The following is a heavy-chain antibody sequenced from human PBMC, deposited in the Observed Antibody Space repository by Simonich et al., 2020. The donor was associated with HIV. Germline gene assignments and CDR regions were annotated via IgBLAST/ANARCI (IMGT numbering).Heavy chain of an antibody. D-gene: IGHD3-3*01. CDR2: INHRGIT. J-gene: IGHJ4*02. CDR3: ARRDRELILYFDY. V-gene: IGHV4-34*01. CDR1: GGSFSGNY. Sequence: QVQLQQWGAGLLKPSETLSLTCAVYGGSFSGNYWRWIRQPPGKGLEWIGEINHRGITNYKSSLNSRATISVDKSKNQFSLKLSSVTAADTAIYYCARRDRELILYFDYWGQGNLVTVSS.